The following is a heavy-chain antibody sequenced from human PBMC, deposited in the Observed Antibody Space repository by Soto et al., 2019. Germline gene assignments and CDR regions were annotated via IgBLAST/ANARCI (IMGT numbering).Heavy chain of an antibody. CDR2: ISHDGGT. J-gene: IGHJ6*02. V-gene: IGHV4-34*01. Sequence: PSEPLSLTCAFYGGSFDDFYWSWVRQSPGKGLEWVGEISHDGGTNYSPSLASRVSISVDTSKNQFSLHLRSVTAADTGLYYCARGQLVWYGDLTPYHRDMDVWGQGTTVTVSS. CDR1: GGSFDDFY. D-gene: IGHD3-10*01. CDR3: ARGQLVWYGDLTPYHRDMDV.